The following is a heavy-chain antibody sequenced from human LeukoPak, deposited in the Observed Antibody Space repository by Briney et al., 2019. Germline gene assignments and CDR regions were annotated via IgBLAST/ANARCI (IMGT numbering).Heavy chain of an antibody. CDR2: INPNSGGT. CDR3: ARVSLRITMVRGVPPLGY. V-gene: IGHV1-2*02. Sequence: ASVKVSCKASGYTFTGYYMHWVRQAPGQGLEWMGWINPNSGGTNYAQKFQGRVTMTRDTSISTAYMELSRLRSDDTAVYYCARVSLRITMVRGVPPLGYWGQGTLVTVSS. J-gene: IGHJ4*02. D-gene: IGHD3-10*01. CDR1: GYTFTGYY.